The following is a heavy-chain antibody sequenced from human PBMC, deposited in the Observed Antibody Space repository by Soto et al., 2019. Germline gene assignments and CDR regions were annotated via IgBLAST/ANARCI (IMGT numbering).Heavy chain of an antibody. Sequence: ASVKVSCKSSGYTFTSYPTHWVRHAPGQRLEWMGWIDAGNGNTKYSQKFRGRVTFTTDTSASTAYMDLSSLRSEDTAVYYFERDGCNYGSPYYGMDVWGQGTTVTVSS. D-gene: IGHD5-18*01. J-gene: IGHJ6*01. CDR1: GYTFTSYP. CDR2: IDAGNGNT. V-gene: IGHV1-3*01. CDR3: ERDGCNYGSPYYGMDV.